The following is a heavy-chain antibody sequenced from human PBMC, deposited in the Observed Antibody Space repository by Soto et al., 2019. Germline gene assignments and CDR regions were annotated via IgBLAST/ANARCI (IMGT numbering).Heavy chain of an antibody. Sequence: SETLSLTCAVYGGSFSGYYWSWIRQPPGKGLEWIGEINHSGSTNYNPSLKSRVTISVDTSKNQFSLKLSSVAAADTAVYYCARGYSSGWYYGAFDIWGQGTMVT. J-gene: IGHJ3*02. V-gene: IGHV4-34*01. D-gene: IGHD6-19*01. CDR3: ARGYSSGWYYGAFDI. CDR1: GGSFSGYY. CDR2: INHSGST.